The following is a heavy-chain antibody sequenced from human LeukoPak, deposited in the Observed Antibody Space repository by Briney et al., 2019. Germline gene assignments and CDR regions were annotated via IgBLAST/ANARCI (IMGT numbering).Heavy chain of an antibody. CDR1: GFTFRSYW. J-gene: IGHJ3*02. Sequence: PGGSLRLSCAAPGFTFRSYWMDWVRQAPGKGLEWAANIKQDGSEMYYVDSVKGRFTISRDNTKNSLFLHMSSLRAEDTAVYFCASSYFDNSLHAYDIWGQGTMVTVSS. CDR2: IKQDGSEM. CDR3: ASSYFDNSLHAYDI. V-gene: IGHV3-7*01. D-gene: IGHD3-22*01.